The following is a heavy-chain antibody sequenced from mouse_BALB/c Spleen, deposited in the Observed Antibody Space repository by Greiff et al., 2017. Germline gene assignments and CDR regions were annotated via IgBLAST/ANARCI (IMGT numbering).Heavy chain of an antibody. V-gene: IGHV1-63*02. CDR1: GYTFTNYW. D-gene: IGHD2-14*01. Sequence: QVQLKESGAELVRPGTSVKISCKASGYTFTNYWLGWVKQRPGHGLEWIGDIYPGGGYTNYNEKFKGKATLTADTSSSTAYMQLSSLTSEDSAVYFCARYRYDGRDAMDYWGQGTSVTVSS. CDR2: IYPGGGYT. CDR3: ARYRYDGRDAMDY. J-gene: IGHJ4*01.